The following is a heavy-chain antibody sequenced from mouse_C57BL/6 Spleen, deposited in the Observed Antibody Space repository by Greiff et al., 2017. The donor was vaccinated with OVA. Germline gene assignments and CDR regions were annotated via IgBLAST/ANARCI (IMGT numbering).Heavy chain of an antibody. Sequence: DVKLVESGGGLVKPGGSLKLSCAASGFTFSSYAMSWVRQTPEKRLEWVATISDGGSYTYYPDNVKGRFTISRDNAKNNLYLQMSHLKSEDTAMYYCARVGAYYSDYFDYWGQGTTLTVSS. D-gene: IGHD2-12*01. CDR1: GFTFSSYA. CDR2: ISDGGSYT. V-gene: IGHV5-4*03. J-gene: IGHJ2*01. CDR3: ARVGAYYSDYFDY.